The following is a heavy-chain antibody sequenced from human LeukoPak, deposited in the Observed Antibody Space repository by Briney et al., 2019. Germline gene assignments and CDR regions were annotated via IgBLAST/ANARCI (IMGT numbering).Heavy chain of an antibody. CDR2: IYYSGST. D-gene: IGHD2-21*01. Sequence: SETLSLTCTVSGGSISSSSYYWGWIRQPPGKGLEWIGSIYYSGSTYYNPSLKSRVTISVDTSKNQFSLKLSSVTAADTAVYYCARHGGKELHIVVVMGAFDIWGQGTMVTVSS. CDR1: GGSISSSSYY. CDR3: ARHGGKELHIVVVMGAFDI. J-gene: IGHJ3*02. V-gene: IGHV4-39*01.